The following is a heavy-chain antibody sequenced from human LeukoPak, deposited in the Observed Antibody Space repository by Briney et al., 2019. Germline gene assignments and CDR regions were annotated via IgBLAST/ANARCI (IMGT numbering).Heavy chain of an antibody. J-gene: IGHJ3*01. CDR3: AKEVTYGGAAFDV. CDR1: GFSFSSYN. D-gene: IGHD3-10*01. CDR2: ISSTRPTI. V-gene: IGHV3-48*01. Sequence: GGSLRLSCAASGFSFSSYNMNWVRQAPGKGLEWMPYISSTRPTIYYADSVKGRFTISRDDAKSSLYLQMNSLRVEDTAVYYCAKEVTYGGAAFDVWGQGTTVTVSS.